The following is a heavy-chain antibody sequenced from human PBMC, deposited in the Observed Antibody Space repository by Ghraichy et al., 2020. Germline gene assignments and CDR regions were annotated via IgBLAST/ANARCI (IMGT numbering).Heavy chain of an antibody. CDR2: TYYRTKWNN. J-gene: IGHJ6*02. Sequence: SETLSLTCALSGDSVSTKSVTWTWIRQSPSRGLEWLGRTYYRTKWNNDYAASVKSRIIITPDTSKNQFSLQLNSVTPEDTAVYYCARGHYPRGLDVWGQGTTVTVSS. V-gene: IGHV6-1*01. CDR1: GDSVSTKSVT. D-gene: IGHD3-10*01. CDR3: ARGHYPRGLDV.